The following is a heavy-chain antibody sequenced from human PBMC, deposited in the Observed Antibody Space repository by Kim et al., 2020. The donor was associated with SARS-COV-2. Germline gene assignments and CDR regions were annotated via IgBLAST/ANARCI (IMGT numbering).Heavy chain of an antibody. D-gene: IGHD1-7*01. Sequence: GESLKISCQGSGYSFSSYWINWVRQMPGKGLEWMGRIDPSDSYTNYSPSFQGHVTISVDKSISTAYLQWTSLKASDTAIYYCARRETIDYWGQGTLVTVSS. CDR3: ARRETIDY. V-gene: IGHV5-10-1*01. J-gene: IGHJ4*02. CDR2: IDPSDSYT. CDR1: GYSFSSYW.